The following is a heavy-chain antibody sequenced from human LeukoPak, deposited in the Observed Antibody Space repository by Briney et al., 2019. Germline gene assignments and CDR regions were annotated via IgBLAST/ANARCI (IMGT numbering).Heavy chain of an antibody. CDR3: VRHAGYCSGDSCYFDY. CDR1: GYMFTSNL. D-gene: IGHD2-15*01. Sequence: VESLDLSCKCPGYMFTSNLIGWVPQMPGKGLEWIGIIYRGDSDTRYRPSFQGQVTISAEKSISTAYMQWSSLKASDTAMYYCVRHAGYCSGDSCYFDYWGQGTLVTVSS. V-gene: IGHV5-51*01. J-gene: IGHJ4*02. CDR2: IYRGDSDT.